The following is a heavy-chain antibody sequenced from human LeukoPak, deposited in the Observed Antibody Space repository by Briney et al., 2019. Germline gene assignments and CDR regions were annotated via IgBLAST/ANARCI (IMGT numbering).Heavy chain of an antibody. D-gene: IGHD3-22*01. V-gene: IGHV3-23*01. CDR2: ITPNADRA. J-gene: IGHJ1*01. CDR1: GFTFGSYG. Sequence: PGGSLRLSCAASGFTFGSYGMSWVRQAPGKGLEWVSVITPNADRASYADSVKGRFTISRDNPRNTLYMQMNSLRDEDTAVYFCAIKHGYSDGSGSWVKGGEGSLVTVSS. CDR3: AIKHGYSDGSGSWVK.